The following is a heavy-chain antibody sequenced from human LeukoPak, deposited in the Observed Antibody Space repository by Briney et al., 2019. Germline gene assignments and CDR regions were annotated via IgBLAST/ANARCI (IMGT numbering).Heavy chain of an antibody. CDR3: AMFYFDY. Sequence: AGGSLRLSCAASGFTFSHYSMNWVRQAPGKGLEWVSSISSSSTYIYYADSVKGRFSISRDNAKNSLFLQMNSLRAEDTAIYYCAMFYFDYWGQGTLVTVSS. V-gene: IGHV3-21*01. CDR2: ISSSSTYI. J-gene: IGHJ4*02. CDR1: GFTFSHYS.